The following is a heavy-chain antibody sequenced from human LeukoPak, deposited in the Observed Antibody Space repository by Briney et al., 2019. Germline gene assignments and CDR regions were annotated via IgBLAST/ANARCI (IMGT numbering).Heavy chain of an antibody. Sequence: PGGSLRLSCAASGFTFSSYWMHWVRQPPGKGLEWVSRINSDGSTTAYADSVKGRFTISGDYAKNTLYLQMNSLRAEDTAVYYCSRDRYGAHAYCGQGTLVTVSS. CDR3: SRDRYGAHAY. V-gene: IGHV3-74*01. J-gene: IGHJ4*02. CDR2: INSDGSTT. CDR1: GFTFSSYW. D-gene: IGHD3-16*01.